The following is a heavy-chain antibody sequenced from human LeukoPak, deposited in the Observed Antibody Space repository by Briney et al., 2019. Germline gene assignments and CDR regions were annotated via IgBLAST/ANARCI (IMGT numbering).Heavy chain of an antibody. D-gene: IGHD2/OR15-2a*01. V-gene: IGHV4-31*03. CDR2: IYYSGST. Sequence: KSSETLSLTCTVSGGSISSGGYYWSWIRQHPGKGLEWIGYIYYSGSTYYNPSLKSRVTISVDRSKNQFSLKLSSVTAADTAVYYCARMFLGWGFDPWGQGTLATVSS. CDR3: ARMFLGWGFDP. CDR1: GGSISSGGYY. J-gene: IGHJ5*02.